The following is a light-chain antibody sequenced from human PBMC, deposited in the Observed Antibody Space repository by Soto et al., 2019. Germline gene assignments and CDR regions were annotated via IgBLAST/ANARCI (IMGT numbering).Light chain of an antibody. V-gene: IGKV1-5*03. CDR2: KAS. CDR3: QQYNSYSWT. J-gene: IGKJ1*01. Sequence: DIQMTQSPSTLSASVGDRVTITCRASQSISSWLAWYQQKPGKAPKLLIYKASSLESGVPSRFSGSGPGTEFTLPISSLQPDDFATYYCQQYNSYSWTFGQGTKVAIK. CDR1: QSISSW.